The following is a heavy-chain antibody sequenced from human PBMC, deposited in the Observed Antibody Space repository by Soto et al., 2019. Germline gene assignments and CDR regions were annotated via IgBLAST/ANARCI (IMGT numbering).Heavy chain of an antibody. V-gene: IGHV3-23*01. J-gene: IGHJ6*03. CDR3: AKDKVEGGHYYYYMDV. CDR2: ISGSGGST. CDR1: GITFSSYA. D-gene: IGHD1-26*01. Sequence: PGGSLRLSCAASGITFSSYAMTWVRQAPGKGLEWVSGISGSGGSTYYADSVKGRFTISRDNSKNTLYLQTNSLRAEDTATYYCAKDKVEGGHYYYYMDVWGKGTTVTVSS.